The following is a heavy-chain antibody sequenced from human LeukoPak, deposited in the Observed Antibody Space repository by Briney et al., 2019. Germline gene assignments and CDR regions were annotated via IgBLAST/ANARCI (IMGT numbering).Heavy chain of an antibody. CDR3: ARDGWIAARFVDY. Sequence: GGSLRLSCAASGFTFSDYYMSWLRQAPGKGLEWVSSISNSGTAIYYADSVKGRFTISRDNAKNSLYLQMNSLGAGDTAVYYCARDGWIAARFVDYWGQGTLVTVSS. V-gene: IGHV3-11*04. J-gene: IGHJ4*02. D-gene: IGHD6-6*01. CDR1: GFTFSDYY. CDR2: ISNSGTAI.